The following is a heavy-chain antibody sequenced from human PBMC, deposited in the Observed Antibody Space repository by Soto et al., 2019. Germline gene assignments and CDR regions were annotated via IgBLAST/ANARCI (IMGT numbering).Heavy chain of an antibody. D-gene: IGHD3-3*01. CDR1: GFTFTSCA. CDR3: AAAEWPFPYGMDV. V-gene: IGHV1-58*01. J-gene: IGHJ6*02. CDR2: IVVGSGDT. Sequence: SVKVSCKASGFTFTSCAVQCVRQARGQRLEWIGWIVVGSGDTNYAQKFQERVTITRDMSTSTAYMELSSLRSEDTAVYYCAAAEWPFPYGMDVWGQGTTVTVSS.